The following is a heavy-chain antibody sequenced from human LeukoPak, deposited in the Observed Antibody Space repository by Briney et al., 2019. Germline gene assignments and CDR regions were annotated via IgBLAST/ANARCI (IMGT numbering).Heavy chain of an antibody. CDR2: IRRKGYGGTT. V-gene: IGHV3-49*04. J-gene: IGHJ6*04. CDR1: GFTFGDYS. Sequence: PGRSLRLSCTASGFTFGDYSPSWVRQAPEKGLEWVGFIRRKGYGGTTEYAPSVKGRFIISRDDSKSTAYLQMNSLKTEDTAVYYCTRDHDFWSGPFDVWGKGTTVTVSS. D-gene: IGHD3-3*01. CDR3: TRDHDFWSGPFDV.